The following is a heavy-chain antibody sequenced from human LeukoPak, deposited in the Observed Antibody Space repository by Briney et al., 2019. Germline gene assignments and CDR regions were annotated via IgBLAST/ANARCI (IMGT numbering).Heavy chain of an antibody. Sequence: SETLSLTCTVSGGSISSSSYYWGWIRQPPGKGLEWIGSIYYSGSTYYNPSLKIRVTISVDTSKNQFSLKLSSVTAADTAVYYCARRSDCGGDCWAFDIWGQGTMVTVSS. CDR3: ARRSDCGGDCWAFDI. V-gene: IGHV4-39*01. CDR1: GGSISSSSYY. D-gene: IGHD2-21*02. CDR2: IYYSGST. J-gene: IGHJ3*02.